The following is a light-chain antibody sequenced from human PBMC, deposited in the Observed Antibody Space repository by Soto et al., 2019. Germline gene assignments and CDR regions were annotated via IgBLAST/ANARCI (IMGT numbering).Light chain of an antibody. CDR2: GNT. J-gene: IGLJ1*01. V-gene: IGLV1-40*01. CDR3: QSYDSTLKGCV. Sequence: QSVLTQPPSVSGAPGQRVTISCTWGSSNIGADYEVHWYQQFPGTAPKLLIYGNTNRPSGVPDRFSGSKSGSSASLAITGLQAEDEAEYYCQSYDSTLKGCVFGTGTKVTVL. CDR1: SSNIGADYE.